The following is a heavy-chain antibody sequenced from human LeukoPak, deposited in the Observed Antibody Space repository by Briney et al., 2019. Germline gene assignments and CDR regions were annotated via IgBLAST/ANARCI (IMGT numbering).Heavy chain of an antibody. CDR3: ARGGPYYDFWSGYPIE. Sequence: GASVKVSCKASGYTFTSYYMHWVRQAPGQGLEWMGIINPSGGSTSYAQKFQGRVTMTRDVSTSTVYMELSSLRSEDTAVYYCARGGPYYDFWSGYPIEWGQGTLVTVSS. D-gene: IGHD3-3*01. J-gene: IGHJ4*02. V-gene: IGHV1-46*01. CDR2: INPSGGST. CDR1: GYTFTSYY.